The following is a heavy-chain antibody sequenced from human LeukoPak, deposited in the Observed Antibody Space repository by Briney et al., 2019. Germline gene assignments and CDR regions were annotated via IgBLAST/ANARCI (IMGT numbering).Heavy chain of an antibody. V-gene: IGHV4-59*01. CDR3: ARSRGYFDY. Sequence: SETLSLTCTVSGGSISSYYWSWIRQPPGKGLEWIGYIYYSGSTNYNPSLKSRVTISVDTSKNQFSLKLGSVTAADTALYYCARSRGYFDYWGQGTLVTVSS. J-gene: IGHJ4*02. CDR1: GGSISSYY. CDR2: IYYSGST. D-gene: IGHD6-13*01.